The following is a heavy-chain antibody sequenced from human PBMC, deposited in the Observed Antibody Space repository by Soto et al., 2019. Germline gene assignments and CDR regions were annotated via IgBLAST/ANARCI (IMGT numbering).Heavy chain of an antibody. V-gene: IGHV1-24*01. CDR3: ASVITMVRGVMSLDNWFDP. J-gene: IGHJ5*02. D-gene: IGHD3-10*01. Sequence: ASVKVSCTVSGYTLTELSMHWVRQAPGKGLEWMGGFDPEDGETIYAQKFQGRVTMTEDTSTDTAYMELGSLRSEDTAVYYCASVITMVRGVMSLDNWFDPWGQGTLVTVSS. CDR2: FDPEDGET. CDR1: GYTLTELS.